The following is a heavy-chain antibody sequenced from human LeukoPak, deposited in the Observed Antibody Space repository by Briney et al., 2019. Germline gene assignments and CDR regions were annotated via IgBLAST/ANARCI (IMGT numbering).Heavy chain of an antibody. V-gene: IGHV4-4*07. J-gene: IGHJ4*02. Sequence: SETLSLTCTVSGGSISSYYWSWIRQPAGKGLEWIGRIYTSGSTNYNPSLKSRVTMSVDKSKNQFSLKLSSVTAADTAVYYCARDAKASNQADYWGQGTLVTVSS. CDR1: GGSISSYY. D-gene: IGHD3-3*02. CDR2: IYTSGST. CDR3: ARDAKASNQADY.